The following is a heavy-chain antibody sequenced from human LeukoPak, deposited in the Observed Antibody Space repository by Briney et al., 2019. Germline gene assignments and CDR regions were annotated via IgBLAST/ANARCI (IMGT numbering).Heavy chain of an antibody. Sequence: SETLSLTCTVSGGSISSSSYYWGWIRQPPGQGLEWIGSIYYSGSTYYNPSLKSRVTISVDTSKNQFSLKLSSVTAADTAVYYCARLNWNYANWFDPWGQGTLVTVSS. CDR1: GGSISSSSYY. CDR3: ARLNWNYANWFDP. CDR2: IYYSGST. J-gene: IGHJ5*02. D-gene: IGHD1-7*01. V-gene: IGHV4-39*01.